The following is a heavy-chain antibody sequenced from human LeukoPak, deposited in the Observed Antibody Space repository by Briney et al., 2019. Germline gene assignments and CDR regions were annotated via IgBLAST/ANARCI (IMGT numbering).Heavy chain of an antibody. D-gene: IGHD6-13*01. J-gene: IGHJ4*02. CDR2: VSADLSHK. CDR3: AKGGVSDIGSWYGDYFDY. Sequence: GGSLRLSCEASGLTFSDYAMHWVRQAPGKGLEWVAVVSADLSHKEYADSVKGRVTISRDNSRNTLYLQLNSLRNEDTAVYYCAKGGVSDIGSWYGDYFDYWGQGTLVTVSS. V-gene: IGHV3-30*18. CDR1: GLTFSDYA.